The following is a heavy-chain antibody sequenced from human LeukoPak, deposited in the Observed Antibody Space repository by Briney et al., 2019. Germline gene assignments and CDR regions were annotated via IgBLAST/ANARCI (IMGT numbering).Heavy chain of an antibody. CDR1: GFTFSRYD. J-gene: IGHJ2*01. CDR3: VRDTAVAAKFGNWHFDL. D-gene: IGHD2-21*02. CDR2: IGTAGDT. Sequence: GGSLRLSCAASGFTFSRYDMHWVRQDTGRGLEWVSAIGTAGDTYYPGSVKGRFTISRENAKNSLYLQMNSLRAEDTAVYYCVRDTAVAAKFGNWHFDLWGRGTLVSVSS. V-gene: IGHV3-13*01.